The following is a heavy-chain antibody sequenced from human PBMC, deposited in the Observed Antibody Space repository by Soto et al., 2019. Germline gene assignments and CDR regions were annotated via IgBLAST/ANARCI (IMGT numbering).Heavy chain of an antibody. J-gene: IGHJ3*02. CDR3: ATEMATPTAI. V-gene: IGHV4-34*01. D-gene: IGHD5-12*01. CDR2: INHSGST. CDR1: GGSFSGYY. Sequence: SSETLSLTCAVYGGSFSGYYWSWIRQPPGKGLEWIGEINHSGSTNYNPSLKSRVTISVDTSKNQFSLKLSSVTAADTAVYYCATEMATPTAIWGQGTMVTVS.